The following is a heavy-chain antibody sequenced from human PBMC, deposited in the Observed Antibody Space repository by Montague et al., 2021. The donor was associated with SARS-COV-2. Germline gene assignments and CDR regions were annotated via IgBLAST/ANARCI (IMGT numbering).Heavy chain of an antibody. V-gene: IGHV3-74*01. CDR2: VKGDGSRI. J-gene: IGHJ6*02. Sequence: SLRLSCAASGFTFSSYWMHWVRQAPGTGLVWVSRVKGDGSRISYADSVKGRFTISRDNAKNTLYLQMNSLRVEDTALYYCGRDMDIWGPGTTVTVSS. CDR3: GRDMDI. CDR1: GFTFSSYW.